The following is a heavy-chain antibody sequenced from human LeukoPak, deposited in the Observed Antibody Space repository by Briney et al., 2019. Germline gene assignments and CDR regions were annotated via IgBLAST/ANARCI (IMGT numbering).Heavy chain of an antibody. V-gene: IGHV3-23*01. J-gene: IGHJ3*02. Sequence: GGSLRLSCAASVFTFSSYAMSCGRQAPGKGLEWVSAISGSGGSTYYADSVKGGFTISRDNSKNTLYLQMNSLRAEDTAVYYCAKVQTARPSDAFDIWGQGTMVTVSS. D-gene: IGHD6-6*01. CDR1: VFTFSSYA. CDR2: ISGSGGST. CDR3: AKVQTARPSDAFDI.